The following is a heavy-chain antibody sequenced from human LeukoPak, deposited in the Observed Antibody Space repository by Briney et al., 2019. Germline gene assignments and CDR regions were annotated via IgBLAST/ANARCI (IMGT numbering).Heavy chain of an antibody. D-gene: IGHD2-2*01. V-gene: IGHV3-30*03. CDR1: GFTFSSYG. CDR2: ISYDGSNK. J-gene: IGHJ6*02. Sequence: PGRSLRLSCAASGFTFSSYGMHWVRQAPGKGLEWVAVISYDGSNKYYADSVKGRFTISRDNSKNTLYLQMNSLRAEDTAVYYCAREHGGYCSSTSCYGLHYYYYGMDVWGQGTTVTVSS. CDR3: AREHGGYCSSTSCYGLHYYYYGMDV.